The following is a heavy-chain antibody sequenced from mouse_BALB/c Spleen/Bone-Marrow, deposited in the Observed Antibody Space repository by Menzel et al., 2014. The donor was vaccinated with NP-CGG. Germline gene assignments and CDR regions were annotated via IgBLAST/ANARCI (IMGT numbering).Heavy chain of an antibody. J-gene: IGHJ2*01. Sequence: DVKLVESGGGLVKPGGSLKLSCAASGFTFXSYAMSWVRQSPEKRLEWVAEISSGGSYTYYPDTVTGRFTISRDNAKNTLYLEMSSLRSEDTAMYYCARDSSGYFDYWGQGTTLTVSS. V-gene: IGHV5-9-4*01. CDR2: ISSGGSYT. CDR3: ARDSSGYFDY. D-gene: IGHD3-1*01. CDR1: GFTFXSYA.